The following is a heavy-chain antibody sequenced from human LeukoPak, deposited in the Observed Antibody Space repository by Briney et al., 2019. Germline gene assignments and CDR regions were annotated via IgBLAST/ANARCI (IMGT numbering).Heavy chain of an antibody. D-gene: IGHD1/OR15-1a*01. CDR1: GGSISSGSYY. CDR2: IYTSGST. Sequence: SQTLSLTCTVSGGSISSGSYYWIWIRQPAGKGLEWIGRIYTSGSTNYNPSLKSRVTISVDPSKNQFSLKLSSVTAADTAVYYCARDKEQGWFDPWGQGTLVTVSS. V-gene: IGHV4-61*02. J-gene: IGHJ5*02. CDR3: ARDKEQGWFDP.